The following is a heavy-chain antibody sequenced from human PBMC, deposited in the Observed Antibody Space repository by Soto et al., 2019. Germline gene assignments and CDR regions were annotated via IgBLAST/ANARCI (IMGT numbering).Heavy chain of an antibody. J-gene: IGHJ4*02. V-gene: IGHV4-39*01. CDR2: VYYTGST. Sequence: QLQLRESGPGLVKPSETLSLTCTVSGNSISGTSSFWAWIRQPPGKNLEWIGSVYYTGSTYYNSSLKSRVSLSRDTSKNQFPLSLNSVTAADTAVYYCTRRVRSTGLLDYWGQGALVTVSS. CDR3: TRRVRSTGLLDY. CDR1: GNSISGTSSF. D-gene: IGHD4-4*01.